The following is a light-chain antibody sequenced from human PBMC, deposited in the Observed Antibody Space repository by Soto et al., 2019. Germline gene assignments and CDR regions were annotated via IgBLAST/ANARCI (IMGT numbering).Light chain of an antibody. V-gene: IGLV1-44*01. CDR3: VAWDDSLNGYVV. Sequence: QSVLTQPPSASGTPGQRVTISCSGSSSNIGSNTVNWYQQLPGTAPKLVIYSNNQRPSGVPDRFSGSKSGTSASLAISGRQSEVEADYYCVAWDDSLNGYVVFGGGTKVTVL. CDR2: SNN. J-gene: IGLJ2*01. CDR1: SSNIGSNT.